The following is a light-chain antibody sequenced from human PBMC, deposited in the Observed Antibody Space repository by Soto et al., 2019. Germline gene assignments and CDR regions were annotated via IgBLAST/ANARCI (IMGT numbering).Light chain of an antibody. CDR1: SSNIGNNY. V-gene: IGLV1-51*02. J-gene: IGLJ2*01. Sequence: QSVLTQPPSVSAAPGQKVTISRSGSSSNIGNNYVSWYQQLPGTAPKLLIYENNKRPSGIPDRFSGSKSGTSATLGITGLQTGDEADYYCGTWDSSLSAGGVFGGGSKVTVL. CDR2: ENN. CDR3: GTWDSSLSAGGV.